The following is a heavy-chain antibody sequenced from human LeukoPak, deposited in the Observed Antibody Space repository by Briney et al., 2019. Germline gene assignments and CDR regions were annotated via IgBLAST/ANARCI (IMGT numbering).Heavy chain of an antibody. CDR1: GENFSIYF. CDR2: IYYSGST. J-gene: IGHJ6*02. CDR3: AGGTLGYCSGGSCYGMDV. Sequence: PSETLSLTCAVYGENFSIYFYSWIRQPPGKGLEWIGYIYYSGSTNYNPSLKSRVTISVDTSKNQFSLKLSSVTAADTAVYYCAGGTLGYCSGGSCYGMDVWGQGTTVTVSS. D-gene: IGHD2-15*01. V-gene: IGHV4-59*12.